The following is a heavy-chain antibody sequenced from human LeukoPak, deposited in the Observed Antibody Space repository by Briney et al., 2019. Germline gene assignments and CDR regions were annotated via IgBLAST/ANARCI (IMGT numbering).Heavy chain of an antibody. CDR2: IKSKTDGGTT. D-gene: IGHD5-12*01. J-gene: IGHJ4*02. CDR3: TTDLSSGYEMDDY. Sequence: GGSLRLSCAASGFTFSNAWMSWVRQAPGKGLEWVGRIKSKTDGGTTDYAAPVKGRFTISRDDSKNTLYLQMNSLKTEDTAVYYCTTDLSSGYEMDDYWGQGTLVTVSS. CDR1: GFTFSNAW. V-gene: IGHV3-15*01.